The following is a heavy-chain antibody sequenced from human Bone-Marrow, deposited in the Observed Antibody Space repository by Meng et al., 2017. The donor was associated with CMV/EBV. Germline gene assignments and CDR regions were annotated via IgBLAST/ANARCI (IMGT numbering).Heavy chain of an antibody. J-gene: IGHJ4*02. CDR2: IYIGSSII. CDR3: AKSYFGSGNYYNCPGYFDY. V-gene: IGHV3-23*03. CDR1: VFTFSSYA. D-gene: IGHD3-10*01. Sequence: GGSLRLSCAASVFTFSSYAMSWVRQAPGKGLEWVAAIYIGSSIIIYGDSVKGRFTISRDDSKNTLYLQMSSLTAEDTAVHYCAKSYFGSGNYYNCPGYFDYWGQGTLVTVSS.